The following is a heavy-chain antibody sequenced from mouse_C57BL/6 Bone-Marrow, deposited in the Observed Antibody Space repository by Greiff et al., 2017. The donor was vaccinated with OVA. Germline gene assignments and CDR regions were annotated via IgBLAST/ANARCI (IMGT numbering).Heavy chain of an antibody. CDR1: GFTFSSYA. CDR3: AREDYGSSYEAWFAY. Sequence: EVQGVESGGGLVKPGGSLKLSCAASGFTFSSYAMSWVRQTPEKRLEWVATISDGGSYTYYPDNVKGRFTISRDNAKNNLYLQMSHLKSEDTAMYYCAREDYGSSYEAWFAYWGQGTLVTVSA. CDR2: ISDGGSYT. D-gene: IGHD1-1*01. J-gene: IGHJ3*01. V-gene: IGHV5-4*01.